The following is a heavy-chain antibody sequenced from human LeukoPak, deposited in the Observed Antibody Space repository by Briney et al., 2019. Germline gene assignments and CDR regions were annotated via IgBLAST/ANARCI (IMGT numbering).Heavy chain of an antibody. D-gene: IGHD6-13*01. CDR1: GGTFSSYA. CDR2: IIPIFGIA. V-gene: IGHV1-69*04. J-gene: IGHJ4*02. CDR3: AREESGYSSSWGDY. Sequence: SVEVSCKASGGTFSSYAISWVRQAPGQGLEWMGRIIPIFGIANYAQKFQGRVTITADKSTSAAYMELSSLRSEDTAVYYCAREESGYSSSWGDYWGQGTLVTVSS.